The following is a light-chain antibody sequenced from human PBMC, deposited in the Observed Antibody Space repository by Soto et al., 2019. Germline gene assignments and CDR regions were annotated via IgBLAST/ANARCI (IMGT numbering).Light chain of an antibody. J-gene: IGLJ2*01. V-gene: IGLV2-8*01. CDR3: SSFAGNNNL. Sequence: QSALTQPPSASGSPGQSVTISCTGTSSDVGGYDLVSWYQQHPGKAPKLILYEVAKRPSGVPARFSGSKSGNTASLTVSALQADDESDYYCSSFAGNNNLFGGGTKLTVL. CDR2: EVA. CDR1: SSDVGGYDL.